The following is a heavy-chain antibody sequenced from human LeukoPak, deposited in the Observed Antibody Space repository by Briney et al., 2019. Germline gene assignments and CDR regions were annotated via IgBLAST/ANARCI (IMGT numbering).Heavy chain of an antibody. CDR3: ARRNSGYSSGWSSYYFDY. CDR2: ISAYNGNT. Sequence: ASVKVSCTASGYTFTSYGISWVRQAPGQGLEWMGWISAYNGNTNYAQKLQGRVTMTTDTSTSTAYMELRSLRSDDTAVYYCARRNSGYSSGWSSYYFDYWGQGTLVTVSS. V-gene: IGHV1-18*01. D-gene: IGHD6-19*01. CDR1: GYTFTSYG. J-gene: IGHJ4*02.